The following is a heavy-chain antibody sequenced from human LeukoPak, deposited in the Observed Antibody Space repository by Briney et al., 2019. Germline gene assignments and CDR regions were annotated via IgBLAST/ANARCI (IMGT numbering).Heavy chain of an antibody. CDR3: TRGSIAYYYMDV. CDR1: GGSISSSSYY. J-gene: IGHJ6*03. V-gene: IGHV4-39*07. CDR2: IYYSGST. Sequence: SETLSLTCTVSGGSISSSSYYWGWIRQPPGKGLEWIGSIYYSGSTNYNPSLKSRVTISVDTSKNQFSLKLSSVTAADTAVYYCTRGSIAYYYMDVWGKGPRSPSP. D-gene: IGHD3-22*01.